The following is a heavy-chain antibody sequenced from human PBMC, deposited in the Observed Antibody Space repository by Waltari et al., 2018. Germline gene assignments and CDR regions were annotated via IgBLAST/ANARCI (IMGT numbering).Heavy chain of an antibody. CDR3: ARTYYYDSSGYYPDVSYFDY. D-gene: IGHD3-22*01. J-gene: IGHJ4*02. Sequence: QLQLQESGPGLVKPSETLSLTCTVSGGSISSSSYYWGWIRQPPGKGLEWIGSIYYSGSTYYNPSLKRRVTISVDTSKNQFSLKLSSVTAADTAVYYCARTYYYDSSGYYPDVSYFDYWGQGTLVTVSS. CDR2: IYYSGST. V-gene: IGHV4-39*01. CDR1: GGSISSSSYY.